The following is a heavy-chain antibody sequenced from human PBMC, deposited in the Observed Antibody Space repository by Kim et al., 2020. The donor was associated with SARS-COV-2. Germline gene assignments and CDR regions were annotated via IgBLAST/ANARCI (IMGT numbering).Heavy chain of an antibody. CDR1: GFTVSSNY. CDR3: ARGEDCSGGSCYDDY. V-gene: IGHV3-66*01. D-gene: IGHD2-15*01. Sequence: GGSLRLSCAASGFTVSSNYMSWVRQAPGKGLEWVSVIYSGGSTYYADSVKGRFTISRDNSKNTLYLQMNSLRAEDTAVYYCARGEDCSGGSCYDDYWGQGTLVPVSS. CDR2: IYSGGST. J-gene: IGHJ4*02.